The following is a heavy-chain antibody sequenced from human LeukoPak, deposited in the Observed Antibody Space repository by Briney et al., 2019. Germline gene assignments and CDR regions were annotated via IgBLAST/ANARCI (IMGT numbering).Heavy chain of an antibody. CDR2: IYSGDTT. V-gene: IGHV3-66*01. CDR3: ARRLLTGYYEF. D-gene: IGHD3-9*01. Sequence: GGSLRLSCAASGFTVSSTYMSWVRQAPGKGLEWVSVIYSGDTTYFANSVKGRFTISRDNSKNMVYLQMNSLRAEDTAVYYCARRLLTGYYEFWGQGTLVTVSS. CDR1: GFTVSSTY. J-gene: IGHJ4*02.